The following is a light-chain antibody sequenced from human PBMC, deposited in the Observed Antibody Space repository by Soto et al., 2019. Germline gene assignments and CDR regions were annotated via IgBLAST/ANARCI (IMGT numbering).Light chain of an antibody. CDR2: GAS. Sequence: ILLTQSPGPLSLSPGERATLSCRARPSVSKNYLAWYQQKPGQAPRLLIYGASRRATGIPDRFSGSASGTDFTLTISRLEPEDFAVYFCQQYSDLPMTFGQGTRLEIK. J-gene: IGKJ5*01. CDR1: PSVSKNY. V-gene: IGKV3-20*01. CDR3: QQYSDLPMT.